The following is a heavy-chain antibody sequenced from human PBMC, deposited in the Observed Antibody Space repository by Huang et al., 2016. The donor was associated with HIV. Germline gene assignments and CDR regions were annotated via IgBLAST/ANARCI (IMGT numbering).Heavy chain of an antibody. CDR1: GFSLTTTGVG. D-gene: IGHD6-25*01. V-gene: IGHV2-5*01. CDR2: IYSNGDG. CDR3: AHSTDASAATFYFDF. J-gene: IGHJ4*02. Sequence: QITLRESGPALVKPTQTLTPTCTFSGFSLTTTGVGVGWIRQPPGQALEWLAFIYSNGDGRYSPSLSSRLTITKDTSKNQVVLTMTNMDPVDTATYYCAHSTDASAATFYFDFWGQGTLVAVSS.